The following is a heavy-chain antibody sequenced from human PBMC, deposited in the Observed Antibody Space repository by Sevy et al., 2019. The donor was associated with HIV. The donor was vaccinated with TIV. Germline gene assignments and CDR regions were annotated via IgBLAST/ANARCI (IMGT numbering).Heavy chain of an antibody. CDR2: ISGSGGGR. D-gene: IGHD6-13*01. CDR1: GFTFSSYA. V-gene: IGHV3-23*01. CDR3: AKGHDRYSSSWRGGPYFDY. Sequence: GGSLRLSCTASGFTFSSYAMSWVRQAPGKGLEWVAAISGSGGGRYYEDSVKGQFTISRDNSKNTLYLQMNSLRAEDTAVYYCAKGHDRYSSSWRGGPYFDYWGQGTLVTVSS. J-gene: IGHJ4*02.